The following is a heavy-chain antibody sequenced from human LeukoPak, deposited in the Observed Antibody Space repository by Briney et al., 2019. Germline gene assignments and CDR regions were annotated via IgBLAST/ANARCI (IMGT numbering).Heavy chain of an antibody. J-gene: IGHJ4*02. CDR2: MNPKSGYT. CDR1: GYTFTNYD. D-gene: IGHD4-23*01. CDR3: ARVNGGIDY. V-gene: IGHV1-8*03. Sequence: ASVKVSCKASGYTFTNYDINWVRQATGQGLEWMGWMNPKSGYTGYAQKFQGRVTITRDTSISTAYMELRGLRSEDTAVYYCARVNGGIDYWGQGTLVTVSS.